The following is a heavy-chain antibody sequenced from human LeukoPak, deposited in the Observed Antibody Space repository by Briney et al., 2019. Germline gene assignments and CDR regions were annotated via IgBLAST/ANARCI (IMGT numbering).Heavy chain of an antibody. CDR1: GGSISSSSYY. CDR2: VYYSGST. CDR3: ARQGYYYDSSGYYEFDY. Sequence: PSETLSLTCTVSGGSISSSSYYWGWIRQPPGRGLEWIGSVYYSGSTYYNPSLKSRVTISGDTSKNQFSLKLSSVTAADTAVYYCARQGYYYDSSGYYEFDYWGQGTLVTVSS. V-gene: IGHV4-39*01. J-gene: IGHJ4*02. D-gene: IGHD3-22*01.